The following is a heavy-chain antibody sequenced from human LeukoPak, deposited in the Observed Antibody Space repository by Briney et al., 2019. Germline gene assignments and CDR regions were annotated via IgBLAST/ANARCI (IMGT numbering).Heavy chain of an antibody. CDR3: AKESYYDSSGSFYFDY. V-gene: IGHV3-23*01. Sequence: PGGSLRLSCAASGFTFSSYAMSWVRQAPGKGLEWVSGISGSGDNTYYADSVKGRFTLSRDNSKNTLYVQVNSLGTEDTAAYYCAKESYYDSSGSFYFDYWGQGTLVTVSS. CDR2: ISGSGDNT. D-gene: IGHD3-22*01. J-gene: IGHJ4*02. CDR1: GFTFSSYA.